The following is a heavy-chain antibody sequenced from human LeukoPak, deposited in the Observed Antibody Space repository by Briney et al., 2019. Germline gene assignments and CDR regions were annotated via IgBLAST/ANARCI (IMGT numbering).Heavy chain of an antibody. J-gene: IGHJ3*02. CDR1: GFTFSSNY. V-gene: IGHV3-53*01. Sequence: GGSLRLSCAASGFTFSSNYMSWVGQAPGKGLEGVAVIYSGGRTYYTDSVTGRCTISRDNSKNTLYLQMNSLRAEDTAVYYCARDGILDAFDIWGQGTMVTVSS. D-gene: IGHD1-1*01. CDR2: IYSGGRT. CDR3: ARDGILDAFDI.